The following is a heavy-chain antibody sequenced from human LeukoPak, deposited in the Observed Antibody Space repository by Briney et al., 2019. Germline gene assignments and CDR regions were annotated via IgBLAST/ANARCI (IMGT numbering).Heavy chain of an antibody. V-gene: IGHV3-21*01. J-gene: IGHJ4*02. CDR2: ITSSSSSI. D-gene: IGHD4/OR15-4a*01. CDR3: ARDLAWGAY. CDR1: GLTFSIYT. Sequence: GGSLRRSCVASGLTFSIYTMSWVRQAPGKGLEWVSSITSSSSSIYSADSVKGRLTISRDNAKNSLYLEMNSLRDEDTAVYYCARDLAWGAYWGQGTLVTVSS.